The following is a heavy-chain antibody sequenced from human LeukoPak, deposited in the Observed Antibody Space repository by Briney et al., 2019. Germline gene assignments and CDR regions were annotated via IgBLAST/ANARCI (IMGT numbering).Heavy chain of an antibody. CDR3: ARAGSSWYRTGYFDY. CDR2: IIPILGIA. Sequence: ASVKVSFKASGGTFSSYAISWVRQAPGQGLAWMGRIIPILGIANYAQKFQGRVTITADKSTSTAYMELSSLRSEDTAVYYCARAGSSWYRTGYFDYWGQGTLVTVSS. J-gene: IGHJ4*02. CDR1: GGTFSSYA. D-gene: IGHD6-13*01. V-gene: IGHV1-69*04.